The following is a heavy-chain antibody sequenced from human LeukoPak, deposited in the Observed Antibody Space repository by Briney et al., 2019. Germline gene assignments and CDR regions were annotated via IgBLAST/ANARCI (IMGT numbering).Heavy chain of an antibody. CDR2: ISYDGSNK. V-gene: IGHV3-30-3*01. Sequence: GGSLRLSCAASGFTFSSYAMHWVRQAPGKGLEWVTVISYDGSNKYYADSVKGRFTISRDNSKSTLYLQMNSLRAEDTAVYYCARTPSSNWYYFDYWGQGTLVTVSS. CDR1: GFTFSSYA. D-gene: IGHD6-13*01. J-gene: IGHJ4*02. CDR3: ARTPSSNWYYFDY.